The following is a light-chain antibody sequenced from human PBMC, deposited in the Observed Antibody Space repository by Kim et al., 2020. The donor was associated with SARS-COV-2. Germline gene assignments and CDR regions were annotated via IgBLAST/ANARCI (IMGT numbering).Light chain of an antibody. V-gene: IGLV10-54*01. CDR3: SAWDSSLNAWV. Sequence: QEGLTQPPSVSKGLRQTATLTCTGNSANVGNQGAAWLQQHQGHPPKLLSYRNNNRPSGISERLSASRSGNTASLTITGLQPEDEADYYCSAWDSSLNAWVFGGGTQLTVL. CDR2: RNN. J-gene: IGLJ3*02. CDR1: SANVGNQG.